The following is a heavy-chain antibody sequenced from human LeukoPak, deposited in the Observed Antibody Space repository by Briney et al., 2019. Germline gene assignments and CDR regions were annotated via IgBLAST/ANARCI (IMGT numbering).Heavy chain of an antibody. CDR2: INPSGVST. CDR1: GYTFTSYY. V-gene: IGHV1-46*01. D-gene: IGHD6-19*01. J-gene: IGHJ4*02. CDR3: ARYYSGWYYFDY. Sequence: RWASVKVSCKASGYTFTSYYIHWVRQAPGQGLEWMGIINPSGVSTSYAQKFQGRVTITADESTSTAYMELSSLRSEDTAVYYCARYYSGWYYFDYWGQGTLVTVSS.